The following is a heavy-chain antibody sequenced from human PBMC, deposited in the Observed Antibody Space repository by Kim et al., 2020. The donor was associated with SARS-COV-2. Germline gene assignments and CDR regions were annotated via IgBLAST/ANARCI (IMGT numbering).Heavy chain of an antibody. CDR2: FDPEDGET. D-gene: IGHD3-10*01. CDR1: GYTLTELS. V-gene: IGHV1-24*01. J-gene: IGHJ5*02. Sequence: ASVKVSCKVSGYTLTELSMHWVRQAPGKGLEWMGGFDPEDGETIYAQKFQGRVTMTEDTSTYTAYMELSSLRSEDTAVYYCATSDGSGNNWFDPWGQGTLVTVSS. CDR3: ATSDGSGNNWFDP.